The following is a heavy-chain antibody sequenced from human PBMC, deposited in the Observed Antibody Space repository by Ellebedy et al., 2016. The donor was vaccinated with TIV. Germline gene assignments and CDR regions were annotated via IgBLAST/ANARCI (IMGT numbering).Heavy chain of an antibody. Sequence: GESLKISCPVSGFTFSSYPIHWVRLAPGKGLEWVTLISYDGTTKYNADSVKGRFTISRDNSKNTVYLQMNSLRAEDTAVYYCARDLDKSSGWYGGAAYWGQGTLVTVSS. D-gene: IGHD6-19*01. CDR2: ISYDGTTK. CDR1: GFTFSSYP. J-gene: IGHJ4*02. CDR3: ARDLDKSSGWYGGAAY. V-gene: IGHV3-30-3*01.